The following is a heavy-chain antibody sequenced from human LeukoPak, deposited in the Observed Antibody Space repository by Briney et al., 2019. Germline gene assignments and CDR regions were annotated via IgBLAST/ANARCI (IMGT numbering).Heavy chain of an antibody. J-gene: IGHJ4*02. V-gene: IGHV3-23*01. CDR3: AKSQSSLLWFGELAH. Sequence: PGGSLRLSCAASGFTFSSYAMSWVRQAPGKGLEWVSAISGSGGSTYYADSVKGRFTISRDNSKNTLYLQMNSLRAEDTAVYYCAKSQSSLLWFGELAHWGQGTLVTVSS. D-gene: IGHD3-10*01. CDR1: GFTFSSYA. CDR2: ISGSGGST.